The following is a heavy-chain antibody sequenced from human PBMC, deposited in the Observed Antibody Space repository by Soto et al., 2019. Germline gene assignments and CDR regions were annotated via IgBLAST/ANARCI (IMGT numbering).Heavy chain of an antibody. CDR2: ISGSGGST. CDR3: AKNPPFLPYCSGGSCYNDY. Sequence: EVQLLGSGGGLVQPGGSLRLSCAASGFTFSSYAMSWVRQAPGKGLEWVSAISGSGGSTYYADSVKGRFTISRDNSKNTLYLQMNSLRAEDTAVYYCAKNPPFLPYCSGGSCYNDYWGQGTLVTVSS. J-gene: IGHJ4*02. CDR1: GFTFSSYA. V-gene: IGHV3-23*01. D-gene: IGHD2-15*01.